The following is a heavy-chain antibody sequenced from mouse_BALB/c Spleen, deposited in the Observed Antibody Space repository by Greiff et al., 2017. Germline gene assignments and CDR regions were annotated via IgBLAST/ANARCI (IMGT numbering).Heavy chain of an antibody. CDR1: GYSITSDYA. D-gene: IGHD2-14*01. Sequence: VQLQQSGPGLVKPSQSLSLTCTVTGYSITSDYAWNWIRQFPGNQLEWMGYISYSGSTSYNPSLKSRISITRDTSKNQFFLQLNSVTTEDTATYYCAREGGVRRGYAMDYWGQGTSVTVSS. CDR2: ISYSGST. CDR3: AREGGVRRGYAMDY. J-gene: IGHJ4*01. V-gene: IGHV3-2*02.